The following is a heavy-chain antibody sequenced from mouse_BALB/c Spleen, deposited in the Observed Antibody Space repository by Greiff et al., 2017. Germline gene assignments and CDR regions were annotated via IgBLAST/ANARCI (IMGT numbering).Heavy chain of an antibody. CDR3: ARKGNYVGY. J-gene: IGHJ2*01. V-gene: IGHV14-1*02. CDR1: GFNIKDYY. CDR2: IDPENGNT. Sequence: QLQESGAELVRPGALVKLSCKASGFNIKDYYMHWVKQRPEQGLEWIGWIDPENGNTIYDPKFQGKASITADTSSNTAYLQLSSLTSEDTAVYYCARKGNYVGYWGQGTTLTVSS.